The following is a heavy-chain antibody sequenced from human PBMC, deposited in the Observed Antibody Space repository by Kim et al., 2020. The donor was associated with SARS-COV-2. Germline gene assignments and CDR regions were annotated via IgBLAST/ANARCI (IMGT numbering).Heavy chain of an antibody. CDR1: GFTFSSYA. J-gene: IGHJ4*02. Sequence: GGSLRLSCAASGFTFSSYAMSWVRQAPGKGLEWVSAISGSGGSTYYADSVKGRFTISRDNSKNTLYLQMNSLRAEDTAVYYCAKGLWWELQGNYFDYWGQGTLVTVSS. V-gene: IGHV3-23*01. CDR3: AKGLWWELQGNYFDY. CDR2: ISGSGGST. D-gene: IGHD1-26*01.